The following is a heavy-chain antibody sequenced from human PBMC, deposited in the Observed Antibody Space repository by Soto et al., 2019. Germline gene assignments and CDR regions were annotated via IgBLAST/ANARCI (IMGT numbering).Heavy chain of an antibody. CDR1: GYTFTSYD. D-gene: IGHD3-3*01. V-gene: IGHV1-8*01. Sequence: ASVKISCKASGYTFTSYDINWVRQATGQGLEGMGWMNPNSGNTGYAQKFQGRVTMTRNTSISTAYMELSSLRSEDTAVYYCARVYDFWSGPPAGYYYGMDVWGQGTTVTVSS. CDR2: MNPNSGNT. J-gene: IGHJ6*02. CDR3: ARVYDFWSGPPAGYYYGMDV.